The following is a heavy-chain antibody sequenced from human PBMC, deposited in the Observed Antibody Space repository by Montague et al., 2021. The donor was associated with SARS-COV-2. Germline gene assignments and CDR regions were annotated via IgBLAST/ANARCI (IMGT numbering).Heavy chain of an antibody. V-gene: IGHV4-59*01. CDR3: ARGTAAGTNFDY. J-gene: IGHJ4*02. CDR1: GGSISSYY. Sequence: SETLSLTCTVSGGSISSYYWSWIRQPPGKGLEWIGYIYYSGSTNYNPSLKSRVTISVDTSKNQFSLKLSSVTAAATAVYYCARGTAAGTNFDYWGQGTLVTVSS. D-gene: IGHD6-13*01. CDR2: IYYSGST.